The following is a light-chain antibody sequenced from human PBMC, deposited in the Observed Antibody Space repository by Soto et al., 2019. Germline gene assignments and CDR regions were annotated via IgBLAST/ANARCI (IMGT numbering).Light chain of an antibody. CDR1: QSLLHSNGYNY. J-gene: IGKJ2*01. CDR3: MQALQTPYT. CDR2: LGS. V-gene: IGKV2-28*01. Sequence: DIVMTQSPLSLPVTPGEPASISCRSTQSLLHSNGYNYLDWYLQKPGQSPQLLIYLGSTRASGVPDRASGSGSGTDFTLRISRVEAEDVGVYYCMQALQTPYTFGQGTKLEIK.